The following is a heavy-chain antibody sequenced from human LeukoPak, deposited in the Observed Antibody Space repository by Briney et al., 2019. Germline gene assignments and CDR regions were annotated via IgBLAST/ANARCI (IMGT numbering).Heavy chain of an antibody. CDR2: IKQDGSEK. CDR3: ARGGVAAALYYYYYMDV. J-gene: IGHJ6*03. V-gene: IGHV3-7*01. Sequence: GGSLRLSCAASGFTFSNYAMSWVRQAPGKGLEWVANIKQDGSEKYYVDSVKGRFTISRDNAKNTLYLQMNSLRAEDTAVYYCARGGVAAALYYYYYMDVWGKGTTVTVSS. D-gene: IGHD6-13*01. CDR1: GFTFSNYA.